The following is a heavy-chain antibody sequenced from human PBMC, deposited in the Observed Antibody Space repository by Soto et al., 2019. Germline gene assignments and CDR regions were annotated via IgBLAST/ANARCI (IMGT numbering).Heavy chain of an antibody. CDR3: ARDESYDILTGYYTPQRFDY. V-gene: IGHV3-7*01. Sequence: VQLVESGGGLVKPGGSLRLSCAASGFTFSSYWMSWVRQAPGKGLEWVANIKQDGSEKYYVDSVNGRFTISRDNAKNSLYLQMNSLRAEDTAVYYCARDESYDILTGYYTPQRFDYWGQGSLVTVSS. D-gene: IGHD3-9*01. J-gene: IGHJ4*02. CDR1: GFTFSSYW. CDR2: IKQDGSEK.